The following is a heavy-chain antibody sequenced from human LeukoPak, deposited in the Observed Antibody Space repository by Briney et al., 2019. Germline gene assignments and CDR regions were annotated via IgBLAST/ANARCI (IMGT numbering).Heavy chain of an antibody. V-gene: IGHV5-51*01. CDR3: ARQRNYYDSSGFEAFDI. D-gene: IGHD3-22*01. CDR1: GYSFNSYW. CDR2: IYPGDSDT. J-gene: IGHJ3*02. Sequence: GESLKISCKGSGYSFNSYWIGWVRQMPGKGLEWMGIIYPGDSDTIYSPPFQGEVTISADKSISSAYLQWSSLKASDTAMYYCARQRNYYDSSGFEAFDIWGQGTVVTVSS.